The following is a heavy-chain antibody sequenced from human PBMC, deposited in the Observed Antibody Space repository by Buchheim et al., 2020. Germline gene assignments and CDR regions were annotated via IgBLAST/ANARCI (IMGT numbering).Heavy chain of an antibody. CDR1: GSSISSGGYY. D-gene: IGHD2-2*01. Sequence: QVQLQESGPGLVKPSQTLSLTCTVSGSSISSGGYYWSWIRQHPGKGLEWIGCIYYSGSTYYNPSLKSRVTISVDTSKNQFSLKLSSVTAADTAVYYCARGPLGYCSSTSCHSYYYYGMDVWGQGTT. CDR2: IYYSGST. V-gene: IGHV4-31*03. J-gene: IGHJ6*02. CDR3: ARGPLGYCSSTSCHSYYYYGMDV.